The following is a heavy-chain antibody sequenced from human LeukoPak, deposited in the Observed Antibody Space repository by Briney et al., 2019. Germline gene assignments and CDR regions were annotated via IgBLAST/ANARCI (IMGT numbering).Heavy chain of an antibody. Sequence: GASVKVSCKASGYTFTSYAMNWVRQAPGQGLEWMGWINTNTGNPTYAQGFTGRFVFSLDTSVSTAYLQISSLKAEDTAVYYCARVGQQWLLTEGGPFDYWGQGTLVTVSS. CDR3: ARVGQQWLLTEGGPFDY. CDR1: GYTFTSYA. J-gene: IGHJ4*02. V-gene: IGHV7-4-1*02. D-gene: IGHD6-19*01. CDR2: INTNTGNP.